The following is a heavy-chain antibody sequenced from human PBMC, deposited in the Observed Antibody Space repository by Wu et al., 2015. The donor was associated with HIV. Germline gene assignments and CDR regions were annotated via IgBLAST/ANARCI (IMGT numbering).Heavy chain of an antibody. CDR2: ITPIFGTP. Sequence: QVQLVQSGAEVKKPGSSVKVSCKASGGTLTNYVITWVRQAPGQGLEWMAGITPIFGTPEYAQKFQGRVTITTDESTKTAYMILTSLTSEDTAMYYCARGAADSSGYYPYYFDYWGQGTLVTVSS. CDR3: ARGAADSSGYYPYYFDY. J-gene: IGHJ4*02. CDR1: GGTLTNYV. V-gene: IGHV1-69*05. D-gene: IGHD3-22*01.